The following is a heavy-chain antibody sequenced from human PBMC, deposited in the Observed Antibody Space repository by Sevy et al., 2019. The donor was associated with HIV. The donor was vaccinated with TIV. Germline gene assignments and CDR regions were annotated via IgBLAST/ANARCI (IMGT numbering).Heavy chain of an antibody. CDR1: GYSISSGYY. V-gene: IGHV4-38-2*01. D-gene: IGHD2-15*01. Sequence: SETLSLTCVVSGYSISSGYYWGWVRQPPGKGLQWIGNIYHRGNTYYNPSLQSRATLSVETSKNQFSLKMTSVTATDTAVDYCVRGSGGDGLDYYGLDVWGQGTTVTVSS. CDR2: IYHRGNT. J-gene: IGHJ6*02. CDR3: VRGSGGDGLDYYGLDV.